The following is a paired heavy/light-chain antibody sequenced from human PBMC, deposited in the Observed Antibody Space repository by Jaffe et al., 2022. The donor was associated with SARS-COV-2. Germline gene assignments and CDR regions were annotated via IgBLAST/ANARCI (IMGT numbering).Light chain of an antibody. CDR3: QELNDYPPWT. CDR1: QGVRSY. V-gene: IGKV1-9*01. Sequence: DIQLTQSPSFLSASVGDRVTITCRASQGVRSYLAWYQQKPGKAPKLLIYAASTLQSGVPSRFSGSGSGTEFTLTISSLQPEDFATYYCQELNDYPPWTFGQGTKLEIK. J-gene: IGKJ2*02. CDR2: AAS.
Heavy chain of an antibody. CDR2: VSSDGGST. CDR3: VKDRQQWLVSPYYYGMDV. CDR1: GFTFSSYA. V-gene: IGHV3-64D*09. D-gene: IGHD6-19*01. Sequence: EVQVVESGGGLVQPGGSLRLSCSASGFTFSSYAMHWVRQAPGKGLEYVSAVSSDGGSTYNADSVKGRFTISRDNSKNTLYLQMSSLRGEDTAVYYCVKDRQQWLVSPYYYGMDVWGQGTTVTVSS. J-gene: IGHJ6*02.